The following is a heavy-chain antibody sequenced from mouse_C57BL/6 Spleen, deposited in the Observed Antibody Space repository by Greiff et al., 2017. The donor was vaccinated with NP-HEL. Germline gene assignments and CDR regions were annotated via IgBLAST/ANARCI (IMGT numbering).Heavy chain of an antibody. CDR2: IDPSDSET. V-gene: IGHV1-52*01. J-gene: IGHJ3*01. CDR3: ARNLYGNSLAY. Sequence: VQLQQPGAELVRPGSSVKLSCKASGYTFTSYWMHWVKQRPIQGLEWIGNIDPSDSETHYNQKFKDKATLTVDKSSSTAYMQLSSLTSEDSAVYYCARNLYGNSLAYWGQGTLVTVSA. CDR1: GYTFTSYW. D-gene: IGHD2-1*01.